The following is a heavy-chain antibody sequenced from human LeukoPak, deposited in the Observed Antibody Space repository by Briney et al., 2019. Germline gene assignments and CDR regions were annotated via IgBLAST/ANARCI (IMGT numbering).Heavy chain of an antibody. D-gene: IGHD5-12*01. CDR2: IYYSGST. CDR1: GGSISSSSYY. Sequence: PSETLSLTCTVSGGSISSSSYYWGWIRQPPGKGLEWIGSIYYSGSTYYNPSLKSRVTISVDTSKNQFSLKLSSVTAADTAVYYCARLGNVVATGYYYYYGMDVWGQGTTVTVSS. V-gene: IGHV4-39*01. J-gene: IGHJ6*02. CDR3: ARLGNVVATGYYYYYGMDV.